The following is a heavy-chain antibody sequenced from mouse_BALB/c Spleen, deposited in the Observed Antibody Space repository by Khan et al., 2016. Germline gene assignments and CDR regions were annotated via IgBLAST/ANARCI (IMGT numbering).Heavy chain of an antibody. CDR3: ARRGGNYWYFDV. J-gene: IGHJ1*01. V-gene: IGHV1-9*01. CDR2: ILPGSGST. Sequence: QVQLQQSGAELVRPGASVKMSCKATGYTFNNYWIEWVKQRPGHGLEWIGEILPGSGSTNYNGNFKGKATFTADTSSNTAYMQLTSLTSEDSAVYYCARRGGNYWYFDVWGAGTTVTVSS. D-gene: IGHD1-1*01. CDR1: GYTFNNYW.